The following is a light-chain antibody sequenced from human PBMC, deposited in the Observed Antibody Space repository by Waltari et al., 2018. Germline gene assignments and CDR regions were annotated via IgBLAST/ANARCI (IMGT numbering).Light chain of an antibody. V-gene: IGLV2-14*03. J-gene: IGLJ2*01. CDR2: DVD. Sequence: QSTLTQPASVSGSPGQSITISCTGSSSDVGAYNYVSWYKQYPNKAPKLMIYDVDNRPSGISNRFSGSKSGNTASLTISGRQAEDESVFYCSSYTNRSTVIFGGGTKLTVL. CDR1: SSDVGAYNY. CDR3: SSYTNRSTVI.